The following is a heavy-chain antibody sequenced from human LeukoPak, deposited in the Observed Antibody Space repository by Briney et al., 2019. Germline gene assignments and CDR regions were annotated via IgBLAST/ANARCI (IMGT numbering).Heavy chain of an antibody. CDR2: INPSGGST. CDR3: ARDSEGYGDKRARSNWYFDL. D-gene: IGHD4-23*01. V-gene: IGHV1-46*01. CDR1: GYTFTSYY. J-gene: IGHJ2*01. Sequence: ASVKVSCKASGYTFTSYYMHWVRQAPGQGLEWMGIINPSGGSTTYAQRFQGRVTMTRDTSTNTVYMELSSLRSEDTAVYYCARDSEGYGDKRARSNWYFDLWGRGTLVTVSS.